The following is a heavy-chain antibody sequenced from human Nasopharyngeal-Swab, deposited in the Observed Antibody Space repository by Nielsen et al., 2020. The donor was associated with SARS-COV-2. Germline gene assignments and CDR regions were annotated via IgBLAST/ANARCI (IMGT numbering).Heavy chain of an antibody. CDR2: IKQDGNEK. J-gene: IGHJ4*02. CDR1: GFTFTNYW. V-gene: IGHV3-7*03. Sequence: GESLKISCAASGFTFTNYWMTWVRQAPGKGLEWVANIKQDGNEKYYVDSVKGRFTISRDNAKNSLYLQMGSLRAEDTAVYYCALPTWALRSFDLLLHFWGQGTVVTVSS. CDR3: ALPTWALRSFDLLLHF. D-gene: IGHD3-9*01.